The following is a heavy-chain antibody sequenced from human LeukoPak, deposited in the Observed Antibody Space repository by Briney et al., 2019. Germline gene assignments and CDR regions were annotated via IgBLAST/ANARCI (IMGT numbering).Heavy chain of an antibody. CDR3: AKGSRSSSWTFDP. D-gene: IGHD6-13*01. CDR1: GGSISSSAHH. CDR2: ISGSGGNT. J-gene: IGHJ5*02. V-gene: IGHV3-23*01. Sequence: LSLTCSVSGGSISSSAHHWSWVRQAPGKGVEWVSPISGSGGNTYYADSGKGRFTISRDNSNYTLYLQMNSLRAEDTAVYYCAKGSRSSSWTFDPWGQGTLVTVSS.